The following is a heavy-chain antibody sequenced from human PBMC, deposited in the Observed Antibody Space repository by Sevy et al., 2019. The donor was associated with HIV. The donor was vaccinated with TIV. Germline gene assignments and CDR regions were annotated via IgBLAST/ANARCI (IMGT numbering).Heavy chain of an antibody. CDR3: SREGSEGSVAQPDAFDI. V-gene: IGHV3-49*03. D-gene: IGHD6-19*01. Sequence: GGSLRLSCTASGFTFGEYAMSWFRQAPGKGLEWVGFIRSKTYRGTTEDAASVKGRFTISRDDSKSIAYLQMNSLKTEDTAMYYCSREGSEGSVAQPDAFDIWGQGTMVTVSS. CDR1: GFTFGEYA. CDR2: IRSKTYRGTT. J-gene: IGHJ3*02.